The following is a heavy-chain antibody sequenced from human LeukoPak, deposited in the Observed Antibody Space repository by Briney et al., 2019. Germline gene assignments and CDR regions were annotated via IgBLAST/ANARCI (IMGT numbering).Heavy chain of an antibody. CDR3: ARVYSSSWYSYPYNWFDP. V-gene: IGHV1-18*01. D-gene: IGHD6-13*01. Sequence: ASVKVSCKASGYTFTIYGISWVRQAPGQGLEWMGWISAYNGNTNYAQKLQGRVTMTTDTSTSTAYMELRSLRSDDTAVYYCARVYSSSWYSYPYNWFDPWGQGTLVTVSS. CDR2: ISAYNGNT. J-gene: IGHJ5*02. CDR1: GYTFTIYG.